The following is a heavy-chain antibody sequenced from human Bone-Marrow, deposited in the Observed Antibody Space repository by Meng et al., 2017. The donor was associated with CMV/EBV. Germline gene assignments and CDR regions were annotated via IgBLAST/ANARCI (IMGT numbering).Heavy chain of an antibody. J-gene: IGHJ4*02. D-gene: IGHD4-23*01. CDR2: IKSKTDGGTT. CDR3: TTRGDYGGKEYYFDY. CDR1: FNFSNAW. V-gene: IGHV3-15*01. Sequence: FNFSNAWMSWVRQAPGEGLEWVGRIKSKTDGGTTDYAAPVKGRFTISRDDSKNTLYLQMNSLKTEDTAVYYCTTRGDYGGKEYYFDYWGQGTLVTVSS.